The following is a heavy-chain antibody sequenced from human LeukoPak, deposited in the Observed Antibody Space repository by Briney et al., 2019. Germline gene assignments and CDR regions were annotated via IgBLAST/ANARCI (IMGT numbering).Heavy chain of an antibody. V-gene: IGHV3-20*04. J-gene: IGHJ4*02. Sequence: GGSLRLSCAASGFTFNDYGMSWVRQAPGKGLEWVSGINWNGGRTGYADSMKGRFIISRDNAKNSLYLQMNSLRAEDTALYYCAKDFSASYYDGSGHGALFDYWGQGTLVTVSS. CDR2: INWNGGRT. CDR3: AKDFSASYYDGSGHGALFDY. CDR1: GFTFNDYG. D-gene: IGHD3-22*01.